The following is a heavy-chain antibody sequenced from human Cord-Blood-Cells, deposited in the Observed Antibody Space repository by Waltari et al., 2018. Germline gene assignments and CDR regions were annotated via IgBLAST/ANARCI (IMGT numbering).Heavy chain of an antibody. CDR1: GVTFSSYA. J-gene: IGHJ4*02. D-gene: IGHD2-2*01. Sequence: QVQLVQSGAEVKKPGSSVKVSCRASGVTFSSYAINWVRQAPGQGLEWMGGIIPIFGTANYAQKFQGRVTITADESTSTAYMELSSLRSEDTAVYYCARSPRGYCSSTSCYFDYWGQGTLVTVSS. CDR3: ARSPRGYCSSTSCYFDY. CDR2: IIPIFGTA. V-gene: IGHV1-69*01.